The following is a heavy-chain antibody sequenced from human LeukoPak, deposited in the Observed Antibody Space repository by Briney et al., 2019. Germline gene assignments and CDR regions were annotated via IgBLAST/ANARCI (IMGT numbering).Heavy chain of an antibody. V-gene: IGHV3-33*01. CDR1: GFTFSSYG. J-gene: IGHJ4*02. CDR3: ARGSRLQSFDY. Sequence: GGSLRLSCAASGFTFSSYGMHWVRQAPGKGLEWVAVIWYDGSNKYYADSVKGRFTISRDNSKNTLYLQMNSLRAEDTAVYYCARGSRLQSFDYWGQGTLVTVSS. CDR2: IWYDGSNK.